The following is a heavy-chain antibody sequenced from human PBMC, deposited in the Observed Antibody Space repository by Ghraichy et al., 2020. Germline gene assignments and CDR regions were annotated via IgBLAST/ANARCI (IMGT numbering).Heavy chain of an antibody. CDR3: ARHAYYDFWSGYWGPQGGPLYGMDV. J-gene: IGHJ6*02. CDR1: GGSISSSSYY. V-gene: IGHV4-39*01. D-gene: IGHD3-3*01. Sequence: SQTLSLTCTVSGGSISSSSYYWGWIRQPPGKGLEWIGSIYYSGSTYYNPSLKSRVTISVDTSKNQFSLKLSSVTAADTAVYYCARHAYYDFWSGYWGPQGGPLYGMDVWGQGTTVTVSS. CDR2: IYYSGST.